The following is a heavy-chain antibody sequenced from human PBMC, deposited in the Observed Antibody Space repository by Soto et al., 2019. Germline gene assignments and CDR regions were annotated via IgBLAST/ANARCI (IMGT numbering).Heavy chain of an antibody. Sequence: SETLSLTCTVSGGSISSSSYYWGWIRQPPGKGLEWIGSIYYSGSTYYNPSLKSRVTISVDTSKNQFSLKLSSVTAADTAVYYCARLGKMTTVTTRFDYWGQGTLVTVSS. CDR2: IYYSGST. D-gene: IGHD4-17*01. CDR1: GGSISSSSYY. V-gene: IGHV4-39*01. CDR3: ARLGKMTTVTTRFDY. J-gene: IGHJ4*02.